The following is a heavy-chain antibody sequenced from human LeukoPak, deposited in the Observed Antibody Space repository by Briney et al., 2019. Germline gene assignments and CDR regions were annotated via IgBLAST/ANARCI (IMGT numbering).Heavy chain of an antibody. D-gene: IGHD3-22*01. Sequence: GASVKVSCKASGYTFTSYAKHWVRQAPGQMLEWMGWFNAGNGNTKYSQKFQGRVTITRDTSASTAYMELSSLRSEDTAVYYCARSWQAYDSSGYLRYWGQGTLVTVSS. CDR1: GYTFTSYA. CDR2: FNAGNGNT. CDR3: ARSWQAYDSSGYLRY. J-gene: IGHJ4*02. V-gene: IGHV1-3*01.